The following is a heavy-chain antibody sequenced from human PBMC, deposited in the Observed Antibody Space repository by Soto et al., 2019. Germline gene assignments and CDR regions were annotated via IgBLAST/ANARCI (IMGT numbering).Heavy chain of an antibody. D-gene: IGHD3-22*01. V-gene: IGHV1-2*04. CDR3: ARDLINQPVGGMDG. CDR1: GYTFTGYY. CDR2: INPNSGGT. J-gene: IGHJ6*02. Sequence: ASVKVSCKASGYTFTGYYMHWVRQAPGQGLEWMGWINPNSGGTNYAQKFQGWVTMTRDTSISTAYMELSRLRSDDTAVYYCARDLINQPVGGMDGWGQGTTVTVSS.